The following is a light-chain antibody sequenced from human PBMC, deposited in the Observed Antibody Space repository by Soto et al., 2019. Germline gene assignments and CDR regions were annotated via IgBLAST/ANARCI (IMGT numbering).Light chain of an antibody. CDR2: DVN. CDR3: SSYSDNTSLGV. V-gene: IGLV2-14*01. Sequence: QSALTQPASVSGSPGQSLTISGTGTSSYVGGYNYVSWYQQFPGKAPKLIIYDVNNRPSGVSNRFSGSKSGNTASLTISGLQAEDEGDYHCSSYSDNTSLGVFGGGTKVTVL. CDR1: SSYVGGYNY. J-gene: IGLJ3*02.